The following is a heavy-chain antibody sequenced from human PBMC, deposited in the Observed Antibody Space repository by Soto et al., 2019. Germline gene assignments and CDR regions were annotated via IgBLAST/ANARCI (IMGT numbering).Heavy chain of an antibody. V-gene: IGHV1-46*01. CDR1: GYTFTSYY. D-gene: IGHD1-26*01. Sequence: ASVKVSCKASGYTFTSYYMHWVRRAPGQGLEWMGIINPSGGSTSYAQKFQGRVTMTRDTSTSTVYMELSSLRSEDTAVYYCAGGYSGSYYILNWFDPWGQGTLVTVSS. J-gene: IGHJ5*02. CDR3: AGGYSGSYYILNWFDP. CDR2: INPSGGST.